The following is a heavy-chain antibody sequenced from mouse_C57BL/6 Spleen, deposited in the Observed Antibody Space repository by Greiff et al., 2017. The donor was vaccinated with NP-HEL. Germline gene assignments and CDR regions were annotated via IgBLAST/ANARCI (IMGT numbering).Heavy chain of an antibody. Sequence: VKLVESGPGLVAPSQSLSITCTVSGFSLTSYGVHWVRQPPGKGLEWLVVIWSDGSTTYNSALKSRLSISKDNSKSQVFLKMNSLQTDDTAMYYCARHRGSSSYYYAMDYWGQGTSVTVSS. V-gene: IGHV2-6-1*01. CDR2: IWSDGST. CDR3: ARHRGSSSYYYAMDY. D-gene: IGHD1-1*01. CDR1: GFSLTSYG. J-gene: IGHJ4*01.